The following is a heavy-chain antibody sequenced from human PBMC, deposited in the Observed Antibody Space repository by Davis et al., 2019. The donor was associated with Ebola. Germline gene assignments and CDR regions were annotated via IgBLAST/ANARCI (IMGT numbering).Heavy chain of an antibody. CDR3: ARWTLVATIDY. CDR1: GYTFTSYY. V-gene: IGHV1-46*01. D-gene: IGHD5-12*01. J-gene: IGHJ4*02. CDR2: INPSGGST. Sequence: ASVTVSCKASGYTFTSYYMHWVRQAPGQGLEWMGIINPSGGSTSYAQKFQGRVTMTRDTSTSTVYMELSRLRSDDTAVYYCARWTLVATIDYWGQGTLVTVSS.